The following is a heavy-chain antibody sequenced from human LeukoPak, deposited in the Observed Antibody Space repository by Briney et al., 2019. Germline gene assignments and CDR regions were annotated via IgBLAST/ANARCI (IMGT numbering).Heavy chain of an antibody. Sequence: GGSLRLSCAASGFTFSSYAMSWVRQAPGKGLEWVSAISGSGGGTYYADSVKGRFTISRDNSKNTLYLQMNSLRAEDTAVYYCAKAYCTNGVCPPGYFDYWGQGTLVTVSS. CDR1: GFTFSSYA. CDR3: AKAYCTNGVCPPGYFDY. CDR2: ISGSGGGT. D-gene: IGHD2-8*01. V-gene: IGHV3-23*01. J-gene: IGHJ4*02.